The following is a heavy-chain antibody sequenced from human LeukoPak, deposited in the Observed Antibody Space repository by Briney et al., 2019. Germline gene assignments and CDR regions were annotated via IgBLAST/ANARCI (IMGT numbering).Heavy chain of an antibody. J-gene: IGHJ4*02. CDR1: GYTFTKYA. CDR2: INTITGNP. D-gene: IGHD5-18*01. CDR3: ARAPDGYSYGFAY. Sequence: ASVKVSCKASGYTFTKYAMNWVRQAPGQGLEWMGWINTITGNPTYAQGFAGRFVFSLDASVSTAYLQISSLQAEDTAVYYCARAPDGYSYGFAYWGQGTLVIVSS. V-gene: IGHV7-4-1*02.